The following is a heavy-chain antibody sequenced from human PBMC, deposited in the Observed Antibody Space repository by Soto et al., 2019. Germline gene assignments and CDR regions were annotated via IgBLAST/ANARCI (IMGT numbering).Heavy chain of an antibody. D-gene: IGHD6-19*01. CDR2: ISPKSGGT. V-gene: IGHV1-2*02. CDR3: ARPPGYISDWYYFDL. Sequence: VASVKVSCKASGYTFTGYYMHWVRQAPGQGFEWMGRISPKSGGTNYAQKFQGRVTMTWDTSLNTAYMELSSLISEDTAVHYCARPPGYISDWYYFDLWGQGTLVTVSS. J-gene: IGHJ4*02. CDR1: GYTFTGYY.